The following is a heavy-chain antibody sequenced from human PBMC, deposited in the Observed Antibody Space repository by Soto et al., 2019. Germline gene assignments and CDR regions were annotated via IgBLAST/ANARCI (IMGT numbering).Heavy chain of an antibody. CDR2: ISGGGATT. Sequence: EVHLLESGGGLVQPGGSLRLSCATSGFTFGSYAMSWVRQAPGKGLEWVSVISGGGATTHYADSVKGRFTISRDSSTDTLYLQMNSLRVEDTAVYYCAKARIYSSPYDYWGQGTLVTVSS. J-gene: IGHJ4*02. D-gene: IGHD6-19*01. CDR3: AKARIYSSPYDY. V-gene: IGHV3-23*01. CDR1: GFTFGSYA.